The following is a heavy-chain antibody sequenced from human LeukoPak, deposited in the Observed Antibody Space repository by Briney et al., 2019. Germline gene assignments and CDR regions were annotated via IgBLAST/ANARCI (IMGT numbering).Heavy chain of an antibody. V-gene: IGHV1-8*01. CDR3: ARGPPNWEYDY. CDR1: GYTFTSYD. J-gene: IGHJ4*02. CDR2: MSPNSGDT. Sequence: ASVKVSCKASGYTFTSYDFNWVRQATGQRPEWMGWMSPNSGDTGYAQKFQDRVTMTRNTSISTAYMELSSLRSDDTAVYYCARGPPNWEYDYWGPGTLVTVSS. D-gene: IGHD1-1*01.